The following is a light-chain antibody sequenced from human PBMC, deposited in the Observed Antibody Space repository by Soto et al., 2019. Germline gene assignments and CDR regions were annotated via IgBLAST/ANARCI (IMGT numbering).Light chain of an antibody. Sequence: VLTQSPATLFLSPGERATLSCRASQTVSRYLAWYQQKPGQAPRLLIYYASNRATGIPARFSGSGSGTDYTLTISSLEPVDFAVYYCQQRSTWPLFTFGGGTKVEI. CDR2: YAS. CDR1: QTVSRY. CDR3: QQRSTWPLFT. V-gene: IGKV3-11*01. J-gene: IGKJ4*01.